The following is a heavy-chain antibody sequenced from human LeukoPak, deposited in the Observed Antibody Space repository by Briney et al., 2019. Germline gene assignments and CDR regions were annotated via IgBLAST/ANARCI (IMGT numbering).Heavy chain of an antibody. V-gene: IGHV3-23*01. CDR2: LSGSGGNT. J-gene: IGHJ4*02. CDR1: GFSFTSYA. CDR3: ARLPFSGYAYFDC. Sequence: GGSLRLSCAASGFSFTSYAMSWVRQAPGKGLEWVSTLSGSGGNTYYADSVKGRFTISRDNAKNSLYLQMNSLRAEDTAVYFCARLPFSGYAYFDCWGQGTLVTVSS. D-gene: IGHD5-12*01.